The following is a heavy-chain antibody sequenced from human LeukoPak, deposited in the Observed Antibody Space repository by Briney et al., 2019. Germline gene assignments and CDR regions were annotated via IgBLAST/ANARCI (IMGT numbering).Heavy chain of an antibody. J-gene: IGHJ3*02. V-gene: IGHV1-8*02. CDR3: ARRYCSGGSCYSSAFDI. CDR2: MNPNSGNT. D-gene: IGHD2-15*01. CDR1: GYTFTSYD. Sequence: ASVKVSCKASGYTFTSYDINWVRQATGQGLEWMGWMNPNSGNTGYAQKFQGRVTTTRNTSISTAYMELSSLRSEDTAVYYCARRYCSGGSCYSSAFDIWGQGTMVTVSS.